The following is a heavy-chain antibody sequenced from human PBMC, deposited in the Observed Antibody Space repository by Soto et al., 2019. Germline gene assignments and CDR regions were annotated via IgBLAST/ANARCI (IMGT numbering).Heavy chain of an antibody. D-gene: IGHD2-21*02. J-gene: IGHJ3*02. CDR3: AREGGGDVGAFDI. Sequence: QVQLQESGPGLVKPSQTLSLTCAVSGGSISSGDYYWSWIRQPPGKGLEWIGYIYYSGSTYYNPSLKSRVTISVDTSKNQFSLKLSSVTAADTAVYYCAREGGGDVGAFDIWGQGTMVTVSS. CDR1: GGSISSGDYY. V-gene: IGHV4-30-4*01. CDR2: IYYSGST.